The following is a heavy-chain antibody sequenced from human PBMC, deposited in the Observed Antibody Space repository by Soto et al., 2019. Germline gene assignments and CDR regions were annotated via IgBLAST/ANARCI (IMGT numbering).Heavy chain of an antibody. Sequence: EVQVLESGGDLAQPGGSLRLSCAASGFSFSSYAMSWVRQSPGKGLEWVSIISRSGNSTYSADSVRGRFTISRDNSKNTLYLQMYSLRAEDTAVYYCAKDAKILDWLPTSYYYDFWGRGALVTVSS. J-gene: IGHJ4*02. V-gene: IGHV3-23*01. CDR3: AKDAKILDWLPTSYYYDF. CDR1: GFSFSSYA. D-gene: IGHD3-9*01. CDR2: ISRSGNST.